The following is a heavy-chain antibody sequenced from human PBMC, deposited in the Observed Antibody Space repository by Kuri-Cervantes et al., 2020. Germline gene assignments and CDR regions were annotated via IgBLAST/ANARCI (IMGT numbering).Heavy chain of an antibody. CDR2: ISSSSSYI. D-gene: IGHD2-15*01. CDR3: VRDLIVDWFDP. CDR1: GFTFSSYS. J-gene: IGHJ5*02. V-gene: IGHV3-21*01. Sequence: GESLKISCAASGFTFSSYSMNWVRQAPGKGLEWVSSISSSSSYIYYADSVKGRFTISRDNAKNSLYLQMNSLRAEDTAVYYCVRDLIVDWFDPWGQGTLVTVSS.